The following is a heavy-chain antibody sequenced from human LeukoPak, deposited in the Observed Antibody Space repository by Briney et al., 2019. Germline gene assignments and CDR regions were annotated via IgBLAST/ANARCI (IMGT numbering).Heavy chain of an antibody. CDR2: IYTSGST. V-gene: IGHV4-61*02. CDR1: GGSISSGSYY. CDR3: ASGKRFLEWSGAFDI. D-gene: IGHD3-3*01. Sequence: TLSLTCTVSGGSISSGSYYWSWIRQPAGKGLEWIGRIYTSGSTNYNPSLKSRVTISVDTSKNQFSLKLSSVTAADTAVYYCASGKRFLEWSGAFDIWGQGTMVTVSS. J-gene: IGHJ3*02.